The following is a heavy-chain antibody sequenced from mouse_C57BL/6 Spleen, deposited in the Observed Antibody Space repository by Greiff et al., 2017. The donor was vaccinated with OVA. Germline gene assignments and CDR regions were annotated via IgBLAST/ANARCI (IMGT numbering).Heavy chain of an antibody. J-gene: IGHJ3*01. CDR3: ARQDGSNYVAWFAY. D-gene: IGHD2-5*01. V-gene: IGHV1-69*01. CDR2: IDPSDSYT. Sequence: QVQLQQPGAELVMPGASVKLSCKASGYTFTSYWMHWVKQRPGQGLEWIGEIDPSDSYTNYNQKFKGKSTLTVDKSSSTAYMQLSSLTSEDSAVYYCARQDGSNYVAWFAYWGQGTLVTVSA. CDR1: GYTFTSYW.